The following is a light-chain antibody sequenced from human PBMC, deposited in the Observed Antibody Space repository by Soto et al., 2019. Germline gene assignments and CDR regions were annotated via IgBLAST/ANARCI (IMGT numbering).Light chain of an antibody. CDR1: QSVSTY. CDR2: DAS. CDR3: QQRSNWPPYT. V-gene: IGKV3-11*01. J-gene: IGKJ2*01. Sequence: EIVLTQSPATLSLSPGERATLSCRASQSVSTYLAWYQQKPGQAPRRLIYDASNKATGIPARFSGSGSGTDFTLTISSLEPEDFAVYCCQQRSNWPPYTFGQGTKLEIK.